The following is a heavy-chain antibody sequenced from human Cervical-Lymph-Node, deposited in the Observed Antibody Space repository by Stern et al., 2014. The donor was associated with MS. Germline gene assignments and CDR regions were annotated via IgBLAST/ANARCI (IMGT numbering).Heavy chain of an antibody. V-gene: IGHV3-33*01. CDR2: IWYDGSNP. CDR3: ASAYSSSHYYFDY. J-gene: IGHJ4*02. D-gene: IGHD6-13*01. Sequence: VQLVESGGGVVQPGRSLRLSCAASGFSFSRYAMHLVRQAPGKVLEWVALIWYDGSNPYYADSVTGRFTISRDNFKNTLYLQMNSLRAEDTAVYYCASAYSSSHYYFDYWGQGTLVTVSS. CDR1: GFSFSRYA.